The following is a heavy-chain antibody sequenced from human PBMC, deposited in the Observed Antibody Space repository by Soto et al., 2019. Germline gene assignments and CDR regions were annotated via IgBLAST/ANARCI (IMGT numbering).Heavy chain of an antibody. Sequence: EVQLVESGGGLVQPGGSLRLSCAASGFTFSSYSMNWVRQAPGKGLEWVSYISSSSSTIYYADSVKGRFTISRDNAKNSLYLQMNSLRAEDTAVYYCARDRVTMVRGPSPFDYWGQGTLVTVSS. V-gene: IGHV3-48*01. CDR2: ISSSSSTI. CDR1: GFTFSSYS. J-gene: IGHJ4*02. D-gene: IGHD3-10*01. CDR3: ARDRVTMVRGPSPFDY.